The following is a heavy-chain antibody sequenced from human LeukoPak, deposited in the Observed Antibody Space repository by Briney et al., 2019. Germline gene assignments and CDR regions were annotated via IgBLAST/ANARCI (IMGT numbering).Heavy chain of an antibody. CDR1: GYSFTSYW. CDR2: IDPSDSYT. CDR3: ARQPPDVIAAALFFDY. D-gene: IGHD6-13*01. J-gene: IGHJ4*02. Sequence: GESLRISCKGSGYSFTSYWISWVRQMPGKGLEWMGRIDPSDSYTNYSPSIQGHVTISADKSISTAYLQWSSLKASDTAMYYCARQPPDVIAAALFFDYWGQGTLVTVSS. V-gene: IGHV5-10-1*01.